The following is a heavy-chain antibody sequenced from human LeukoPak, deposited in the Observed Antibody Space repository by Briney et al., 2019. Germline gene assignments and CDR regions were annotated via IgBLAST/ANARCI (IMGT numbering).Heavy chain of an antibody. CDR2: IYYSGST. Sequence: SETLSLTCTVSGGSISSSSYYWGWIRQPPGKGLEWIGRIYYSGSTYYNPSLKSRVTISVDTSKNQFSLKLSSVTAADTAVYYCAIGYSSSWYINWFDPWGQGTLVTVSS. V-gene: IGHV4-39*07. CDR3: AIGYSSSWYINWFDP. D-gene: IGHD6-13*01. J-gene: IGHJ5*02. CDR1: GGSISSSSYY.